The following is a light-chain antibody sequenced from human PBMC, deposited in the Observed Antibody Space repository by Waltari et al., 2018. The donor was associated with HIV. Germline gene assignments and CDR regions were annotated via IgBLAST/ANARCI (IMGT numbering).Light chain of an antibody. J-gene: IGKJ3*01. V-gene: IGKV1-NL1*01. CDR1: QPISNS. CDR3: QKYNSAPRT. Sequence: DVHMTQSPSSLSASVGDRVTITCRASQPISNSLAWYQQKPGKAPKPLVYGTSRLESGVPSRFRGSGSGTDYTLTISSLQPEDFASYYCQKYNSAPRTFGPGTKVDIK. CDR2: GTS.